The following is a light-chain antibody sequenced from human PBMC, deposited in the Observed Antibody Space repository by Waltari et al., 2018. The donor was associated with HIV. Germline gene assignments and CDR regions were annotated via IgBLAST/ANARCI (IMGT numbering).Light chain of an antibody. CDR3: ESYTSTSVWV. CDR1: SSAAGGYNF. V-gene: IGLV2-14*03. CDR2: NVT. J-gene: IGLJ3*02. Sequence: QSALTQPASVSGSPGQSITLSCTGSSSAAGGYNFVSWYQQHPGKAPRFLIYNVTTRPSGVSDRFSGSRSGDTASLTISGLQPEDEADYYCESYTSTSVWVFGGGTRLTVL.